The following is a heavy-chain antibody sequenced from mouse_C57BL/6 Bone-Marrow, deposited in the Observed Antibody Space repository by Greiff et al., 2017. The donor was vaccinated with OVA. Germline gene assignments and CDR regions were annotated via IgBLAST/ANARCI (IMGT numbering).Heavy chain of an antibody. CDR1: GFTFSDFY. Sequence: EVHLVESGGGLVQSGRSLRLSCATSGFTFSDFYMEWVRQAPGKGLEWIAASRNKANDYTKEYSASVKGRFIVSRDTSQSILYLQMNALRAEDTAIYYCAREVYEDYAMDYWGQGTSVTVSS. D-gene: IGHD2-3*01. CDR3: AREVYEDYAMDY. V-gene: IGHV7-1*01. CDR2: SRNKANDYTK. J-gene: IGHJ4*01.